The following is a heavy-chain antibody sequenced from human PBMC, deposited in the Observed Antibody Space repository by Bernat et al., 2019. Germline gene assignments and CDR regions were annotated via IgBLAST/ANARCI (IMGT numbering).Heavy chain of an antibody. Sequence: QVQLVESGGGLVKPGGSLRLSCAASGFTFSDYYMSWIRQAPGKGLEWVSYISISSSYTTYADSVKGRFTIARDNDKNSLYLQMNSLRAEDTAVYYCARGTRSGFPDGLPSGYWGQGTLVTVSS. CDR1: GFTFSDYY. J-gene: IGHJ4*02. CDR3: ARGTRSGFPDGLPSGY. D-gene: IGHD1-26*01. CDR2: ISISSSYT. V-gene: IGHV3-11*06.